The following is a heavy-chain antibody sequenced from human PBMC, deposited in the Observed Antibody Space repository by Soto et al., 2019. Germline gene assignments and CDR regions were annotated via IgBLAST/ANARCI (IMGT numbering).Heavy chain of an antibody. CDR2: IIPIFGTA. Sequence: QVQLVQSGAEVKKPGSSVKVSCKASGGTFSSYAISWVRQAPGQGLEWMGGIIPIFGTANYAQKFQGRVKITADKSTSTAYMGLSSLRSEDKAVYYCARGPYSGYDLGRFDYWGQGTLVTVSS. CDR3: ARGPYSGYDLGRFDY. V-gene: IGHV1-69*06. CDR1: GGTFSSYA. D-gene: IGHD5-12*01. J-gene: IGHJ4*02.